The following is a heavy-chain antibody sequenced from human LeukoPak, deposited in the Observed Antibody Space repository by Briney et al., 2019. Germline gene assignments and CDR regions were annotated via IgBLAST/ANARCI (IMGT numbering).Heavy chain of an antibody. J-gene: IGHJ3*02. CDR1: GYTFTGYY. Sequence: SVTVSCKASGYTFTGYYIHWVRQAPGQALAWMGWIYPYSGDTNYAQNFQGRVTMTRDTSISTVYMELSSLKSDDTAVYYCARDRNSGSSLDIWGQGTMLTVSS. D-gene: IGHD6-6*01. CDR2: IYPYSGDT. V-gene: IGHV1-2*02. CDR3: ARDRNSGSSLDI.